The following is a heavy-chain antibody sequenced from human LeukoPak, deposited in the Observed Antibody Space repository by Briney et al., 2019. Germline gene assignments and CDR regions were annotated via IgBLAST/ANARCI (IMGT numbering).Heavy chain of an antibody. V-gene: IGHV1-46*01. J-gene: IGHJ4*02. CDR1: GDTFTSYY. CDR2: VNPSGGSA. Sequence: ASVKVSCKASGDTFTSYYMHWVRQAPGQGLEWMGIVNPSGGSASYAQKFQGRVTMTRDTSTSTVYMELSSLRSEDTAVYYCARGNLNYYDFWSGYSAEGNANFDYWGQGTLVTVSS. D-gene: IGHD3-3*01. CDR3: ARGNLNYYDFWSGYSAEGNANFDY.